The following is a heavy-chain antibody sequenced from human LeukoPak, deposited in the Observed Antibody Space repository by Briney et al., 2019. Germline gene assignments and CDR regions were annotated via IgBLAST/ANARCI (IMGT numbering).Heavy chain of an antibody. V-gene: IGHV4-34*01. CDR3: ARLTRQRSLTYFDY. Sequence: KPSETLSLTCAVYGGSFSGYYWSWIRQPPGKGLEWIGEINHSGSTNYNPSLKSRVTISVDTSKNQFSLKLSSVTAADTAVYYCARLTRQRSLTYFDYWGQGTLVTVSS. J-gene: IGHJ4*02. CDR2: INHSGST. CDR1: GGSFSGYY.